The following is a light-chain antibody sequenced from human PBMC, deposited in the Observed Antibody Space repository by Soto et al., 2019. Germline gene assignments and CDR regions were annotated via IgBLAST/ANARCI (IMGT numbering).Light chain of an antibody. CDR3: QFYDCSLSGVV. CDR2: GNS. CDR1: SSNIGAGYD. J-gene: IGLJ2*01. V-gene: IGLV1-40*01. Sequence: QPVLTQPPSVSGAPGQRVTISCTGRSSNIGAGYDVHWYQQLPGTAPNLLIYGNSNRPSGVPDRFSGSKSVTSITLALSELLAEDEPEYYCQFYDCSLSGVVVGEGTQVTVL.